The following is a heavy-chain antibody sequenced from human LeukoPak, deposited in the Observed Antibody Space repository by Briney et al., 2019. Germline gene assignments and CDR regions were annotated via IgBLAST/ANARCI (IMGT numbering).Heavy chain of an antibody. CDR3: ARDVEMATTDAFDI. CDR1: GGSISSGSYY. Sequence: SETLSLTCTVSGGSISSGSYYWSWIRQPAGKGLEWIGRIYTSGSTNYNPSLKSRVTISVDTSKNQFSLKLSSVTAADTAVYYCARDVEMATTDAFDIWGQGTMVTVSS. V-gene: IGHV4-61*02. J-gene: IGHJ3*02. CDR2: IYTSGST. D-gene: IGHD5-24*01.